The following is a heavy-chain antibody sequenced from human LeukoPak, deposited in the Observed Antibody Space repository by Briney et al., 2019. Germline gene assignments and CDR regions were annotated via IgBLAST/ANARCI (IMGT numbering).Heavy chain of an antibody. CDR1: GFMFSTYW. D-gene: IGHD4-17*01. CDR2: INSDGSST. V-gene: IGHV3-74*01. Sequence: PGGSLRLSCAASGFMFSTYWMHWVRQAPGKGLVWVSRINSDGSSTTYADSVKGRFTISRDNAKNTLYLQMNSLRAEDTVVYFCARDPNGDYIGTFDMWGRGTMVSVSS. CDR3: ARDPNGDYIGTFDM. J-gene: IGHJ3*02.